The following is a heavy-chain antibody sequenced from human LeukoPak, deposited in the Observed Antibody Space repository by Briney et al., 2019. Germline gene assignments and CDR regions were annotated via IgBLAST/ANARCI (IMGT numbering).Heavy chain of an antibody. CDR3: ARGTILYYFDY. Sequence: SETLSLTCTVPGGSISSYYWSWIRQPPGKGLEWIGYIYYSGSTNYNPSLKSRVTISVDTSKNQFSLKLSSVTAADTAVYYCARGTILYYFDYWGQGTLVTVSS. V-gene: IGHV4-59*01. D-gene: IGHD1-1*01. J-gene: IGHJ4*02. CDR1: GGSISSYY. CDR2: IYYSGST.